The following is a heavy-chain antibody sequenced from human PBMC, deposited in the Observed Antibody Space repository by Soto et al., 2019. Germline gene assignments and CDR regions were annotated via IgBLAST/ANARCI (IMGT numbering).Heavy chain of an antibody. Sequence: QVQLVQSGAEVKKPGASVKVSCKASGYTFIHYYIHWVRQAPGQGLEWMAIINPNGGSTNYEQKFRGRVTVTSDTSTTTVAMELNSLGSDDTAVYFCARSLRQGDFWGQGPLVTVSS. CDR3: ARSLRQGDF. CDR1: GYTFIHYY. J-gene: IGHJ1*01. CDR2: INPNGGST. V-gene: IGHV1-46*01. D-gene: IGHD2-21*01.